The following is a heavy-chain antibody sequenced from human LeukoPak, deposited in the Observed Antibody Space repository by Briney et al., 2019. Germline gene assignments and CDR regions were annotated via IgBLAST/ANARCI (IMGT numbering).Heavy chain of an antibody. Sequence: GDSLKISCEGFGYTFTNYWIDWVRQMPGKGLEWMGVIYPGDSDIRYIPSFQGQVTISADKSISTVYLQWSSLKASDTAIYYCARNYYDSSGYSVALEYWGQGTLVTVSS. D-gene: IGHD3-22*01. CDR2: IYPGDSDI. CDR3: ARNYYDSSGYSVALEY. CDR1: GYTFTNYW. J-gene: IGHJ4*02. V-gene: IGHV5-51*01.